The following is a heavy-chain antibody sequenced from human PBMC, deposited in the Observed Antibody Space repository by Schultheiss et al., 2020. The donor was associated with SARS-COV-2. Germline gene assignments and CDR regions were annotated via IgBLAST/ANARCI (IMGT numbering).Heavy chain of an antibody. V-gene: IGHV4-61*02. Sequence: SETLSLTCAVSGGSISRNTYYWIRQPAGKGLEWIGRVHASGRTDYNPSLKSRVDISVDTSKNRLSLRLSSLTAADTAIYYCAREGWSNYFDYWGQGTLVTVSS. CDR2: VHASGRT. D-gene: IGHD6-19*01. CDR1: GGSISRNT. CDR3: AREGWSNYFDY. J-gene: IGHJ4*02.